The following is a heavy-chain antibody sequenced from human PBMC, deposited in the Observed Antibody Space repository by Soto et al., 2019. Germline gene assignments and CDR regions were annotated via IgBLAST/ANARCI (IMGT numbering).Heavy chain of an antibody. J-gene: IGHJ4*02. Sequence: ASVKVSCKASGYTFTGYYMHWVRQAPGQGLEWMGWINPNSGGTNYAQKFQGWVTMTRDTSISTAYMELSRLRSDDTAVYYCARDLAYYYDSRTFDYWGQGTLVTVSS. V-gene: IGHV1-2*04. CDR2: INPNSGGT. CDR1: GYTFTGYY. D-gene: IGHD3-22*01. CDR3: ARDLAYYYDSRTFDY.